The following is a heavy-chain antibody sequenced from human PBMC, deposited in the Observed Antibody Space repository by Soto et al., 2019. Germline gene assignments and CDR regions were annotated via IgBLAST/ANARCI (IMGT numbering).Heavy chain of an antibody. J-gene: IGHJ4*02. CDR3: ARDNRRSHLYDY. V-gene: IGHV1-18*01. Sequence: ASVKVSCKASGYTFTSYGISWVRQAPGQGLEWMGWISAYNGNTNYAQKLQGRVTMTTDTSTGTAYMELRSLRSGDTAVYYCARDNRRSHLYDYWSQGTLVTVSS. CDR1: GYTFTSYG. CDR2: ISAYNGNT.